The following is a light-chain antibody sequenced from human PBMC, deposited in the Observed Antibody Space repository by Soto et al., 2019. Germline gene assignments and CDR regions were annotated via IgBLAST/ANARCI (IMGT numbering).Light chain of an antibody. V-gene: IGKV3-20*01. CDR1: QSVSSNY. J-gene: IGKJ2*01. Sequence: DIVLTQSPGTLSLSPGERATLSCRASQSVSSNYLACHQQKPGQPTSLLIYGASIKATGIPDMFSGSWCGTDFTLTISRLDPEDSTVYYYQQYSNPPYTFGQGTKLEIK. CDR2: GAS. CDR3: QQYSNPPYT.